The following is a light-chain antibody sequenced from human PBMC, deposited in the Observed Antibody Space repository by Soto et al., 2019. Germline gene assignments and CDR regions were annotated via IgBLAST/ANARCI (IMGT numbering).Light chain of an antibody. V-gene: IGKV1-39*01. CDR2: ATS. CDR1: QSLSRH. Sequence: DIQMTQSASSVSASVGDRVTITCRASQSLSRHLTWYQQKPGEAPKLLIYATSNLQSGVPSRFSGSGSETDFTLTIDSLQPEDFATYYCQQSFSPPYTFGQGSKVDI. CDR3: QQSFSPPYT. J-gene: IGKJ2*01.